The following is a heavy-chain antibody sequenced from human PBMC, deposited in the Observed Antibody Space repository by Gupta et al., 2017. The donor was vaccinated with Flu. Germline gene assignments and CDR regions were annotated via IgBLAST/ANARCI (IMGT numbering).Heavy chain of an antibody. V-gene: IGHV3-23*01. J-gene: IGHJ4*02. CDR1: GFTFSSYA. Sequence: EVQLLESVGGLVQPGGSLRLSCAASGFTFSSYAMSWVRQAPGKGLEWVSAISGSGGSTYHADSVEGRFTISRDNSKNTLYLQMNSLRAEDMAVYYCAKDQVAERFDYWGQGTLVTVSS. CDR2: ISGSGGST. CDR3: AKDQVAERFDY. D-gene: IGHD5-12*01.